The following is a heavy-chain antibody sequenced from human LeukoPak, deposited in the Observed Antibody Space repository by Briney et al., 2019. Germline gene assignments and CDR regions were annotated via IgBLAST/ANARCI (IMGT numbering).Heavy chain of an antibody. CDR2: ISRSGNTK. D-gene: IGHD1-7*01. V-gene: IGHV3-11*01. CDR1: GFTFSDYN. J-gene: IGHJ4*02. Sequence: PGGSLRPSCAASGFTFSDYNMRRIRQAPGKGLEWVSSISRSGNTKYYADFVKGRFTISRDNAKNSLYLQMNSLRVEDTALYHCARKGLGGELGGFDSWGQGTLVTVSS. CDR3: ARKGLGGELGGFDS.